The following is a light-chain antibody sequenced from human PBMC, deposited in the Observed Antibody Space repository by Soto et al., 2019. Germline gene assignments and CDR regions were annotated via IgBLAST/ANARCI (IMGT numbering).Light chain of an antibody. V-gene: IGKV3-20*01. CDR1: QSVSSN. J-gene: IGKJ1*01. CDR2: GAS. Sequence: EIVMTQSPATLSVSPGGRATLSCRASQSVSSNLAWYQQKPGQAPRLLIYGASSRPTGIPDRFSGSGSGTDFTLTISRLEPEDFAVYYCQQFGASLTWTFGQGTKVDIK. CDR3: QQFGASLTWT.